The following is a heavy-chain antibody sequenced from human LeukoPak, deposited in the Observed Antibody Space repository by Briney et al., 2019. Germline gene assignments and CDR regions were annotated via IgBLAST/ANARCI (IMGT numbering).Heavy chain of an antibody. CDR2: ISSSGSTI. V-gene: IGHV3-11*04. J-gene: IGHJ4*02. D-gene: IGHD4-17*01. CDR1: GFTFSDYY. CDR3: ARSREYGDYVFDY. Sequence: GGSLRLSCAASGFTFSDYYMSWIRRAPGKGLEWVSYISSSGSTIYYADSVKGRFTISRDNAKNSLYLQMNSLRAEDTAVYYCARSREYGDYVFDYWGQGTLVTVSS.